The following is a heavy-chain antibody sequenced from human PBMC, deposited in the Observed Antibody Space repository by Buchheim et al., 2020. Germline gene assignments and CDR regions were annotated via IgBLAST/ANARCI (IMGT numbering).Heavy chain of an antibody. D-gene: IGHD2-2*01. V-gene: IGHV3-48*03. CDR2: ISSSGSTI. CDR1: GFTFSSYE. Sequence: EVQLVESGGGLVQPGGSLRLSCAASGFTFSSYEMNWVRQAPGKGLEWVSYISSSGSTIYYADSAKGRFTISRDNAKNSLYLQMNSLRAEDTAVYYCARSHIVVVPAASYYFDYWGQGTL. J-gene: IGHJ4*02. CDR3: ARSHIVVVPAASYYFDY.